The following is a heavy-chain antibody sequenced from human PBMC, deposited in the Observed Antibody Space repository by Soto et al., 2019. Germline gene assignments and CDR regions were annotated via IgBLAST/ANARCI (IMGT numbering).Heavy chain of an antibody. V-gene: IGHV3-23*01. CDR2: ISGSGGST. J-gene: IGHJ4*02. CDR1: GFTFSSYA. Sequence: GGSLRLSCAASGFTFSSYAMSWVRQAPGKGLEWVSAISGSGGSTYYADSVKGRFTISRDNSKNTLYLQMNSLRAEDTAVYYCAKASYCTNGVCYTANFDYWGQGTLVTVSS. D-gene: IGHD2-8*01. CDR3: AKASYCTNGVCYTANFDY.